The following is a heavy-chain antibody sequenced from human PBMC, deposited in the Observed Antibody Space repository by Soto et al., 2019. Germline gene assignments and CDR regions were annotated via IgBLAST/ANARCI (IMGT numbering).Heavy chain of an antibody. V-gene: IGHV3-23*01. CDR1: GFSFPIYA. CDR3: AKGAYSNYYYYGMDV. J-gene: IGHJ6*02. CDR2: ISGSGGST. D-gene: IGHD4-4*01. Sequence: EVQLLESGGNLAQPGGSLRLSCAASGFSFPIYAMNWVRQAPGKGLEWVANISGSGGSTYYADSVKGRFTISRDNAENTLYLQMNSLRLEDTAIYYCAKGAYSNYYYYGMDVWGQGTTVTVSS.